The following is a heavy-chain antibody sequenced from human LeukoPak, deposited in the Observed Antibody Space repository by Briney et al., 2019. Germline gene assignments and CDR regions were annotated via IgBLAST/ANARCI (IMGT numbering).Heavy chain of an antibody. J-gene: IGHJ4*02. CDR1: GGSISSYY. V-gene: IGHV4-59*01. CDR2: IYYSGST. D-gene: IGHD6-13*01. CDR3: ARGYSSSWYDY. Sequence: SETLSLTCTVSGGSISSYYWSWIRQPPGKGLEWIGYIYYSGSTNYNPSLKSRVTISVDTSKNQFSLRLSSVTAADTAVYYCARGYSSSWYDYWGQGTLVTVSS.